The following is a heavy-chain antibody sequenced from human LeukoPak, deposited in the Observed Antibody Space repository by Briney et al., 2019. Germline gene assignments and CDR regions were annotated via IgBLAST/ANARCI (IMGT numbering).Heavy chain of an antibody. CDR3: AKGYCSSTSCYARVDY. CDR1: GFTFSDYY. Sequence: GGSLRLSCAASGFTFSDYYMSWIRQAPGKGLEWVSYISSSGSTYYADSVKGRFTISRDNSKNTLYLQMNSLRAEDTAVYYCAKGYCSSTSCYARVDYWGQGTLVTVSS. CDR2: ISSSGST. J-gene: IGHJ4*02. V-gene: IGHV3-11*01. D-gene: IGHD2-2*01.